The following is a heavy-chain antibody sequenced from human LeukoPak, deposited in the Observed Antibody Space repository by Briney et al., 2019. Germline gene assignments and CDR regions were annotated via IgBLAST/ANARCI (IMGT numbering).Heavy chain of an antibody. V-gene: IGHV3-23*01. CDR3: AKGCGGNCYSDEDDAFDI. CDR2: ISGSGGST. J-gene: IGHJ3*02. CDR1: GFTFSSYA. Sequence: QPGGSLRLSCAASGFTFSSYAMSWVRQAPGKGLEWVSAISGSGGSTYYADSVKGRFTISRDNSKNTLYLQMNSLRAEDTAVYYCAKGCGGNCYSDEDDAFDIWGQGTMVTVSS. D-gene: IGHD2-21*01.